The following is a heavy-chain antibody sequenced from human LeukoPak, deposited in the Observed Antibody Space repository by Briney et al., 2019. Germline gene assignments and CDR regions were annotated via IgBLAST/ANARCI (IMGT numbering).Heavy chain of an antibody. CDR3: ARAHRIQLWSQSYYFDY. D-gene: IGHD5-18*01. CDR2: ISSSGGTI. J-gene: IGHJ4*02. CDR1: GFTFSSYE. Sequence: GGSLRLSCAASGFTFSSYEMNWVRQAPGKGLEWVSYISSSGGTIYYADSVKGRFTISRDNAKNSLYLQMNSLRAEDTAVYYCARAHRIQLWSQSYYFDYWGQGTLVTVSS. V-gene: IGHV3-48*03.